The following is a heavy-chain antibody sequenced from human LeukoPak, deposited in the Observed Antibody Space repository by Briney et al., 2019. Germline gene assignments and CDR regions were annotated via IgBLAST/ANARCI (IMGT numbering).Heavy chain of an antibody. J-gene: IGHJ3*02. CDR3: ARAYYDSSGYYWYGGAFDI. CDR2: INPSGGST. Sequence: ASVKVSCKASGYTFTGYYMHWVRQAPGQGLEWMGIINPSGGSTSYAQKFQGRVTMTRDTSTSTVYMELSSLRSEDTAVYYCARAYYDSSGYYWYGGAFDIWGQGTMVTVSS. CDR1: GYTFTGYY. V-gene: IGHV1-46*03. D-gene: IGHD3-22*01.